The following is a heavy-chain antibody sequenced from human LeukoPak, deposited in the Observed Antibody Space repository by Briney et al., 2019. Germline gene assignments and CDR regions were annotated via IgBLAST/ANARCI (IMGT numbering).Heavy chain of an antibody. CDR3: AGTYYYDSSALPGI. V-gene: IGHV4-34*04. CDR2: INHSGRT. D-gene: IGHD3-22*01. J-gene: IGHJ3*02. CDR1: GGSFSGYY. Sequence: SETLSLTCAVYGGSFSGYYWSWVRQPPGKGLEWIGEINHSGRTNNNPSLKRGGTISEEKSKKQYSLKLSSVTAADTAVYYCAGTYYYDSSALPGIRGQGTMVTVSS.